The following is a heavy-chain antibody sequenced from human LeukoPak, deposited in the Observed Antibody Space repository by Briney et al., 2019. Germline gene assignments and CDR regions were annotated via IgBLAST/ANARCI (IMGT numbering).Heavy chain of an antibody. J-gene: IGHJ4*02. CDR1: GFTFSSYA. V-gene: IGHV3-23*01. CDR3: AKGINRIAAAGTAVFDY. D-gene: IGHD6-13*01. CDR2: ISGSGGST. Sequence: GGSLTLSCAASGFTFSSYAMSWVGQAPGKGLEWVSAISGSGGSTYYADSVKGRFTISRDNSKNTLYLQMNSLRAEDTAVYYCAKGINRIAAAGTAVFDYWGQGTLVTVSS.